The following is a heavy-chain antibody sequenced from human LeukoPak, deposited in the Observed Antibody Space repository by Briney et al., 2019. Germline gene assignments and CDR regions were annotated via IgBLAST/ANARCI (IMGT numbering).Heavy chain of an antibody. CDR3: ATRWGGSQHYFDY. V-gene: IGHV3-21*01. CDR1: GFRFSTYS. CDR2: IGISGSHI. D-gene: IGHD2-15*01. Sequence: PGGSLRLSCVASGFRFSTYSMNWVRQAPGKGLGWVAAIGISGSHIYYADSVKGRFTISRGNAEQSLYLQMNSLRVEDTATYYCATRWGGSQHYFDYWGQGTLVAVSS. J-gene: IGHJ4*02.